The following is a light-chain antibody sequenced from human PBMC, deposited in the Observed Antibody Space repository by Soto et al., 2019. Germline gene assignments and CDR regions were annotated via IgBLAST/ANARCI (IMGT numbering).Light chain of an antibody. CDR3: QSYDSSLSGSV. Sequence: QSVLTQPPSVSGAPGQRVTISCTGSSSNIGAGYDVHWYQQLPGTAPKLLIYGNSNRPSGVPDRFSGSKSGTSASLAITGLQAGDEADYYCQSYDSSLSGSVFGGGTTPTVL. CDR2: GNS. CDR1: SSNIGAGYD. V-gene: IGLV1-40*01. J-gene: IGLJ3*02.